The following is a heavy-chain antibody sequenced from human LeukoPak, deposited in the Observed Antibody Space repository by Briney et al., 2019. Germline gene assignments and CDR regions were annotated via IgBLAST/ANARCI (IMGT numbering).Heavy chain of an antibody. D-gene: IGHD6-19*01. CDR1: ACSIGSSSYY. CDR2: IYYSGST. V-gene: IGHV4-39*01. CDR3: ARHGGRAVAGTPYWFDP. J-gene: IGHJ5*02. Sequence: SETLSLTCTVYACSIGSSSYYWGWIRQPPGKGLEWIGSIYYSGSTYYNPSLKSRVTISVDTSKNQFSLKLSSVTAADTAVYYCARHGGRAVAGTPYWFDPWGQGTLVNACS.